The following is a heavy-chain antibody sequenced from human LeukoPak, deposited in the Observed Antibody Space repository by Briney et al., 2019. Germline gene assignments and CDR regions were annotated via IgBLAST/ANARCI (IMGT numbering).Heavy chain of an antibody. J-gene: IGHJ6*02. V-gene: IGHV1-24*01. CDR3: ARERTEIVPTEVTTQFYSYYYGLDV. Sequence: ASVKVSCKVSGSSLTELSMHWVRQAPGKGLEWMGGFGPERGETLYAQRFQGRVTMTEDRSTDTAYMELSGMRSEDTAVYYCARERTEIVPTEVTTQFYSYYYGLDVWGQGTTVTVSS. D-gene: IGHD1-1*01. CDR2: FGPERGET. CDR1: GSSLTELS.